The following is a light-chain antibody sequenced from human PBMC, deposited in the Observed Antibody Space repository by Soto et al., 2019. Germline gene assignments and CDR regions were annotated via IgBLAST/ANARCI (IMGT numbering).Light chain of an antibody. Sequence: EIVLTQSPHTLSLSPGERATLSYRASQSVISYLAWYQQKPGQAPMLLIYDASNRATGIPARFRGSGSGTDFTLTISSLEPEDFAVYYWQQRSNWPLTFGGGTKVDIK. V-gene: IGKV3-11*01. J-gene: IGKJ4*01. CDR2: DAS. CDR3: QQRSNWPLT. CDR1: QSVISY.